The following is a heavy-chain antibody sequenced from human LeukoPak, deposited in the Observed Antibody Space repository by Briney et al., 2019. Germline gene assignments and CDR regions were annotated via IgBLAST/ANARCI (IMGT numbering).Heavy chain of an antibody. CDR2: IDYSGST. Sequence: SETLSLTCTVSGGSISSYYWSWIRQPPGKGLEWIGYIDYSGSTNYNPSLKSRVTMSLDTSKNQFSLKLSSVPAADTAVYYCARGRRSLLRFLQIDAFDIWGQGTMVTVSS. D-gene: IGHD3-3*01. J-gene: IGHJ3*02. CDR1: GGSISSYY. V-gene: IGHV4-59*08. CDR3: ARGRRSLLRFLQIDAFDI.